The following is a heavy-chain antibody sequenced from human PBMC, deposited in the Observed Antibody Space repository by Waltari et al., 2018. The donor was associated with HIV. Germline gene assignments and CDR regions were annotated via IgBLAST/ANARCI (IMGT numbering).Heavy chain of an antibody. J-gene: IGHJ4*02. V-gene: IGHV3-74*01. Sequence: EVQLEESGGASVQPGGSLRLSCAASGFSISRYWMHWVRQTPGKGLVWVSRMNEDGNRIDYAGSVRGRFTISRDSAKNTLFLQMNSLRDEYTAMYYCIRDMFGEYDYWGQGALVTVSS. D-gene: IGHD3-10*02. CDR1: GFSISRYW. CDR3: IRDMFGEYDY. CDR2: MNEDGNRI.